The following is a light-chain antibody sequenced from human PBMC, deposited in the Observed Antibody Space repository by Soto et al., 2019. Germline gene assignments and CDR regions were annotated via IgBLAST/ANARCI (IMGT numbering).Light chain of an antibody. CDR1: QSVSRSH. V-gene: IGKV3-20*01. CDR3: EEYGNSPPYS. J-gene: IGKJ2*03. Sequence: IVLTQSPGTLSLSPGERATLSCRASQSVSRSHLAWYQQKPGQAPRLLIYGASSRATGIADRFSGSGSGTDLTLTISRLEPEDFAVYYGEEYGNSPPYSVGQGTKVDIK. CDR2: GAS.